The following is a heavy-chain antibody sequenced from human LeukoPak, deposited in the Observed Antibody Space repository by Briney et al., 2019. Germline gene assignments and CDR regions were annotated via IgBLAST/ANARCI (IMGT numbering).Heavy chain of an antibody. CDR1: GDSISSYY. Sequence: SETLSLTCTVSGDSISSYYWGWIRQPPGKGLEWIGSIYYSGSTYYNPSLKSRVTISVDTSKNQFSLKLSSVTAADTAVYYCARLSTVVVSFDPWGQGTLVTVSS. J-gene: IGHJ5*02. D-gene: IGHD3-22*01. CDR2: IYYSGST. V-gene: IGHV4-39*01. CDR3: ARLSTVVVSFDP.